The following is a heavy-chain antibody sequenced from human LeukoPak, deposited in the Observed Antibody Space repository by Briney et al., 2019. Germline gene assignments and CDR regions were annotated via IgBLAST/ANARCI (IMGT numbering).Heavy chain of an antibody. CDR1: GFTFSSYA. D-gene: IGHD3-10*01. Sequence: GGSLRLSCAASGFTFSSYAMSWVRQAPGKGLEWVSAISGSGGSTYYADSVKGRFTISRDNAKNTLYLQMNSLRAEDTAVYYCAKNELIWFGELAPLYYFDYWGQGTLVTVSS. CDR2: ISGSGGST. J-gene: IGHJ4*02. CDR3: AKNELIWFGELAPLYYFDY. V-gene: IGHV3-23*01.